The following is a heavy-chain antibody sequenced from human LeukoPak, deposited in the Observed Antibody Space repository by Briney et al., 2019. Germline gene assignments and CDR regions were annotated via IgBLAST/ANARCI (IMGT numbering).Heavy chain of an antibody. J-gene: IGHJ4*02. CDR2: IYYSGGT. CDR3: AREVAGTPWIDY. D-gene: IGHD6-19*01. V-gene: IGHV4-39*02. CDR1: GGSIRSRSYC. Sequence: SETLSLTCTVSGGSIRSRSYCWGWIRQPPGKGLEWIGNIYYSGGTYYNPSLKSRVTISVDTSKNQFSLKLSSMTAADTAVYYCAREVAGTPWIDYWGQGTLVTVSS.